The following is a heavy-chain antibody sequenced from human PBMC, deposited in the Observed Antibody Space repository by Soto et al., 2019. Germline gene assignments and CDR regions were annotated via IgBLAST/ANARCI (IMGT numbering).Heavy chain of an antibody. CDR3: ARGGFTSDYGSGRERH. CDR2: IYYSGST. CDR1: GGSISSYY. D-gene: IGHD3-10*01. J-gene: IGHJ1*01. V-gene: IGHV4-59*01. Sequence: SETLSLTCTVSGGSISSYYWSWIRQPPGKGLEWIGYIYYSGSTNYNPSLKSRVTISVDTSNNQFSLKLSSVTAADTAVYYCARGGFTSDYGSGRERHWGQGTLVTVSS.